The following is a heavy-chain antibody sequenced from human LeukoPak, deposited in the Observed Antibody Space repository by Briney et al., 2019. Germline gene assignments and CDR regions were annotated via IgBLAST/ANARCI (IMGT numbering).Heavy chain of an antibody. CDR1: GGSISSGGYY. CDR3: ARGVTDIVVVPAAIGWGYYYYGMDV. CDR2: IYCSGST. Sequence: SQTLSLTCTVSGGSISSGGYYWSWIRQHPGKGLEWIGYIYCSGSTYYNPSLKSRVTISVDTSKNRFSLKLSSVTAADTAVYYCARGVTDIVVVPAAIGWGYYYYGMDVWGQGTTVTVSS. V-gene: IGHV4-31*03. D-gene: IGHD2-2*01. J-gene: IGHJ6*02.